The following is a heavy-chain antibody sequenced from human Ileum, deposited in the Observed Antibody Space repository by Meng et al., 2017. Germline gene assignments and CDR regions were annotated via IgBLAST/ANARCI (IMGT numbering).Heavy chain of an antibody. J-gene: IGHJ4*02. Sequence: QGRLQESAPGLVRPSETLSLICTVFGGSVSTSDYQWGWIRQPPGKGLEWIGYAGTNYNPSLKSRVTISVDTSKRQFSLKLTSVTAADTAVYYCARDHWGSLDYWGQGILVTVSS. CDR3: ARDHWGSLDY. V-gene: IGHV4-61*08. CDR1: GGSVSTSDYQ. D-gene: IGHD7-27*01. CDR2: AGT.